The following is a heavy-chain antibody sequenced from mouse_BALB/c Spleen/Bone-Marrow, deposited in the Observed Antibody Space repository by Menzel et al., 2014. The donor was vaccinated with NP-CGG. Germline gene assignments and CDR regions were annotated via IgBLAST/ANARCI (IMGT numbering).Heavy chain of an antibody. Sequence: EVQGVESGGGLVQPGGSLKLSCAASGFTFSSYTMSWVRQTPEKRLEWVAYISNAGGNTYYSDTVKGRFTISRDNANNTLYLQMSSLKSEDTAMYYCARQGVYYGKSYYAMDYWGQGTSVTVSS. CDR3: ARQGVYYGKSYYAMDY. V-gene: IGHV5-12-2*01. CDR2: ISNAGGNT. CDR1: GFTFSSYT. J-gene: IGHJ4*01. D-gene: IGHD2-1*01.